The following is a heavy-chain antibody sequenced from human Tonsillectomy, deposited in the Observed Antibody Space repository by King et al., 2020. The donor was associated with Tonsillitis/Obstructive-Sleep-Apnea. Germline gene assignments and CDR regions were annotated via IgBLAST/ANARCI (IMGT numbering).Heavy chain of an antibody. CDR3: ARRNYYDSSCYYLVAFDS. J-gene: IGHJ3*02. CDR2: SYYSGST. V-gene: IGHV4-59*01. Sequence: VQLQESGPGLVKPSETLSLTCTVSGGSISSFYWSWIRQPPGKGLEWIGYSYYSGSTNYNPSLKSRVTISVDTSKNQFSLKLSSVTAADTAVYYCARRNYYDSSCYYLVAFDSWGQRTMVTVSS. CDR1: GGSISSFY. D-gene: IGHD3-22*01.